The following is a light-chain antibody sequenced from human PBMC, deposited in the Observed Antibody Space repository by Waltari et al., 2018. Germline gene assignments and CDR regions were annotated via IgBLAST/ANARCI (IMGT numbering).Light chain of an antibody. Sequence: QSALTQSASVSGSLGQSITMSCTGTTSDLGGYNYVSWYQQHPGKAPKLILYDVTSRPPGVSNRFSGSTSGNAASLTISGLQAEDEADYYCCSFTTSSTWVFGGGTKLTVL. CDR1: TSDLGGYNY. V-gene: IGLV2-14*03. CDR3: CSFTTSSTWV. J-gene: IGLJ3*02. CDR2: DVT.